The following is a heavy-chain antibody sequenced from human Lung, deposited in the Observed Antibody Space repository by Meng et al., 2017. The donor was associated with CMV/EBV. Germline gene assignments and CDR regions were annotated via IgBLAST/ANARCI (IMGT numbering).Heavy chain of an antibody. Sequence: XVXVSXXASGGTFSSYAISWVRQAPGQGLEWMGGIIPIFGTANYAQKFQGRVTITTDESTSTAYMELSSLRSEDTAVYYCARGNYGDYHYYGMDVWGQGXTVTVSS. CDR2: IIPIFGTA. D-gene: IGHD4-17*01. CDR1: GGTFSSYA. CDR3: ARGNYGDYHYYGMDV. V-gene: IGHV1-69*05. J-gene: IGHJ6*02.